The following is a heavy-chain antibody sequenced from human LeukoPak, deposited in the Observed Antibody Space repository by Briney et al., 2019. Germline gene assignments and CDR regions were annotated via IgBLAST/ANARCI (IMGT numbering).Heavy chain of an antibody. CDR3: AREGGSGSSYHYYYYGMDV. CDR1: GFTFSSYA. V-gene: IGHV3-64*01. J-gene: IGHJ6*02. D-gene: IGHD3-10*01. Sequence: PGGSLRLSCAASGFTFSSYAMHWVRQAPGKGLEYVSAISSNGGSTYYANSVKGRFTISRDNSKYTLYLQMGSLRAEDTAVYYCAREGGSGSSYHYYYYGMDVWGQGTTVTVSS. CDR2: ISSNGGST.